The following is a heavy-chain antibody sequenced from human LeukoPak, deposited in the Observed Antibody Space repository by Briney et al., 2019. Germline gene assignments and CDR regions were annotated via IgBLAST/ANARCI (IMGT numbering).Heavy chain of an antibody. D-gene: IGHD2-15*01. CDR2: IYYSGST. Sequence: SETLSLTCTVSGGSISSSSYYWGWICQPPGKGLEWIGSIYYSGSTYYNPSLKSRVTISVDTSKNQFSLKLSSVTAADTAVYYCARPQYCSGGSCYSRLGGYFDPWGQGTLVTVSS. J-gene: IGHJ5*02. CDR3: ARPQYCSGGSCYSRLGGYFDP. V-gene: IGHV4-39*01. CDR1: GGSISSSSYY.